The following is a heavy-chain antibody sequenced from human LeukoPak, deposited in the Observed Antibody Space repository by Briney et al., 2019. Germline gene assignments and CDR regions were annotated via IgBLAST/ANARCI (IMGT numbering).Heavy chain of an antibody. D-gene: IGHD5-12*01. CDR2: INHSGST. Sequence: SETLSLTCAAYGGSYSGYYWSWIRQPPGKGLEWIGEINHSGSTNYNPSLKSRVTISVDTSKNQFSLKLSSVTAADTAVYYCARGSWRASLSRRSGYDPVGFDYWGQGTLVTVSS. V-gene: IGHV4-34*01. CDR3: ARGSWRASLSRRSGYDPVGFDY. CDR1: GGSYSGYY. J-gene: IGHJ4*02.